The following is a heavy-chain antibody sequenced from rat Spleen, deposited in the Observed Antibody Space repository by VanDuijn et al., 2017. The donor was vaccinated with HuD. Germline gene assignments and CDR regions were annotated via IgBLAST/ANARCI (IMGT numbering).Heavy chain of an antibody. Sequence: QVQLKESGPGLVQPSQTLSLTCTVSGFSLTDYSIHWVRQPPGKGLEWMGRMRYDGDTYYNSALKFRLSISRDTSKSQVFLKMNSLQTEDTAIYYCARDRLQWFDYWGQGVMVTVSS. J-gene: IGHJ2*01. CDR3: ARDRLQWFDY. D-gene: IGHD1-1*01. V-gene: IGHV2S30*01. CDR1: GFSLTDYS. CDR2: MRYDGDT.